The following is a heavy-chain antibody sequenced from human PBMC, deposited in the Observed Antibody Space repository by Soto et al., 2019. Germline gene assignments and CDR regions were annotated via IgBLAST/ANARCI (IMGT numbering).Heavy chain of an antibody. D-gene: IGHD3-10*01. J-gene: IGHJ6*02. CDR1: GGSISRNSYY. CDR2: IYYSGST. Sequence: SETLSLTCTVSGGSISRNSYYWGWIRQPPGKGLEWIGSIYYSGSTYYNPSLKSRVTISVDTSKNQFSLKLSSVTAADTAVYYCASVRGGYYYAMDVWGQGTTVTVSS. CDR3: ASVRGGYYYAMDV. V-gene: IGHV4-39*07.